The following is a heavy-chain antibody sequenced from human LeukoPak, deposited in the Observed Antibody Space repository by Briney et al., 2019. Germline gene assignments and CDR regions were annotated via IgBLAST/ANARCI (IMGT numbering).Heavy chain of an antibody. CDR1: GFTFTSYD. V-gene: IGHV1-8*01. CDR3: VRDAEGAAISVNYWFDP. CDR2: MNPNNGIT. D-gene: IGHD2-2*02. Sequence: GASVKVSCKASGFTFTSYDINWVRQASGQGLEWMGWMNPNNGITGYAQKFQGRVTMTRDTSISTAYLELTGLRSEDTAVYYCVRDAEGAAISVNYWFDPWGQGTLVTVSS. J-gene: IGHJ5*02.